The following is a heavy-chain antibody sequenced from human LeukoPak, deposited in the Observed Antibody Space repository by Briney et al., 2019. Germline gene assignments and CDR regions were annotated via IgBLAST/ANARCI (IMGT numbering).Heavy chain of an antibody. J-gene: IGHJ4*02. Sequence: GGSLRLSCAASGFTFSSYEMNWVRQAPGKGLEWVSYISSSGSTIYYADPVEGRFTISRDNARDAVYLQMNSLRAEDTAVYYCAKEMYGVGLHYFDYWGQGVLVTVSS. CDR1: GFTFSSYE. V-gene: IGHV3-48*03. CDR3: AKEMYGVGLHYFDY. D-gene: IGHD2-8*01. CDR2: ISSSGSTI.